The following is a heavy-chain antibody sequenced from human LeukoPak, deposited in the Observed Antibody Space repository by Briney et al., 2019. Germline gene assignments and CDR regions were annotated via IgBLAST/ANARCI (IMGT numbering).Heavy chain of an antibody. Sequence: SETLSLTCAVYGGSFSGYYWSWIRQPPGKGLEWIGEINHSGSTNYNPSLKSRVTISVDTSKNQFSLKLSSVTAADTAVYYCARASSARYCSGGSCYLGTRYYFDYWGQGTQVTVSS. CDR2: INHSGST. D-gene: IGHD2-15*01. CDR3: ARASSARYCSGGSCYLGTRYYFDY. J-gene: IGHJ4*02. V-gene: IGHV4-34*01. CDR1: GGSFSGYY.